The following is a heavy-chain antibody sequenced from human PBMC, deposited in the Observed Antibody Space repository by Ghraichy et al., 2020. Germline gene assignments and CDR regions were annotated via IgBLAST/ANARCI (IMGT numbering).Heavy chain of an antibody. CDR1: GDSVTTYA. CDR3: ARRLKGSWSHPFDH. J-gene: IGHJ4*02. Sequence: ASVKVSCKVSGDSVTTYAMHWVLQSPVQGLEWMGWIDTDSGNIKYSQNFQGRVTITRDTSASTAYMELSSLRSEDTAIYYCARRLKGSWSHPFDHWGQGTLVTV. V-gene: IGHV1-3*04. D-gene: IGHD3-10*01. CDR2: IDTDSGNI.